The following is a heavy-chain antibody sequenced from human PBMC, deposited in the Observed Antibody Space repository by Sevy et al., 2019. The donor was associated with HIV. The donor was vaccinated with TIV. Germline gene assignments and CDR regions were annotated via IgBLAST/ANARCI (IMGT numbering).Heavy chain of an antibody. CDR3: GSGLMRYFDL. V-gene: IGHV3-7*01. CDR2: INQDGSEN. J-gene: IGHJ2*01. D-gene: IGHD3-10*01. Sequence: GGSLRLSCAASEFTLSRYWMSWVRQAPGKGLEWVANINQDGSENYYVDSVKGRLPISRDNAENSVYLQMNSRRAEDTALYYCGSGLMRYFDLWGRGTLVTVSS. CDR1: EFTLSRYW.